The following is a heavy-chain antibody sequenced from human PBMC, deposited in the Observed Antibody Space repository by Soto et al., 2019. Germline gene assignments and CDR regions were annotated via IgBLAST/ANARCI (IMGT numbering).Heavy chain of an antibody. J-gene: IGHJ4*02. CDR2: INPSGGST. V-gene: IGHV1-46*03. CDR3: ARVITMVRGVPEYYFDY. D-gene: IGHD3-10*01. CDR1: GYTFTNYG. Sequence: ASVKVSCKASGYTFTNYGISWVRQAPGQGLEWMGIINPSGGSTSYAQKFQGRVTMTRDTSTSTVYMELSSLRSEDTAVYYCARVITMVRGVPEYYFDYWGQGTLVTVSS.